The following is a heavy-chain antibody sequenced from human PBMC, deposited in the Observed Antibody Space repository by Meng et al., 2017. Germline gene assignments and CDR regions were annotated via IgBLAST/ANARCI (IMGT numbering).Heavy chain of an antibody. V-gene: IGHV3-7*01. CDR1: GFTFSIYW. CDR3: ARTPTVTTYGY. J-gene: IGHJ4*02. CDR2: IKQDGSEK. D-gene: IGHD4-17*01. Sequence: GGPLRLSCAASGFTFSIYWMSWVRQAPGKGLEWVANIKQDGSEKYYVDSVKGRFTISRDNAKNSLYLQMDSLRAEDTAVYYCARTPTVTTYGYWGQGALVTVSS.